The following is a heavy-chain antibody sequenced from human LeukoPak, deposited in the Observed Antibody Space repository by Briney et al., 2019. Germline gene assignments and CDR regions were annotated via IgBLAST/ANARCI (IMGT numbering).Heavy chain of an antibody. V-gene: IGHV4-39*07. CDR2: IYYSGST. CDR3: ARDPPSVDY. J-gene: IGHJ4*02. Sequence: SETLSLTCSVSGGSISSSSYYWGWIRQPPGKGLEWIGSIYYSGSTYYNPSLKSRVTISVDTSKNQFSLKLSSVTAADTAVYYCARDPPSVDYWGQGTLVTVSS. CDR1: GGSISSSSYY.